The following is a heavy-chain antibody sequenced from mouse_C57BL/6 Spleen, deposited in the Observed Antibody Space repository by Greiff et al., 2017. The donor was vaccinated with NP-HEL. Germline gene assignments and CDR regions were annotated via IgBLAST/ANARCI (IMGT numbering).Heavy chain of an antibody. CDR3: ATNWDEAY. D-gene: IGHD4-1*01. Sequence: QVQLQQSGPELVKPWASVKISCKASGYAFSSSWMNWVKQRPGKGLEWIGRIYPGDGDTNYNGKFKGKATLTADKSSSTAYMQLSSLTSEDSAVYFCATNWDEAYWGQGTLVTVSA. J-gene: IGHJ3*01. CDR2: IYPGDGDT. CDR1: GYAFSSSW. V-gene: IGHV1-82*01.